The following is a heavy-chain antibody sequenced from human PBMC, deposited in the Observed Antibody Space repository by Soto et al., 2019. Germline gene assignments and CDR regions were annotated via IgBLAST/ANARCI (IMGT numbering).Heavy chain of an antibody. D-gene: IGHD2-2*02. V-gene: IGHV2-5*02. CDR2: IYWDDDK. Sequence: GPTLVNPTQTLTLTCTFSGFSLSTSGVGVGWIRQTPGKALEWLALIYWDDDKRYSPSLKSRLTITKDTSKNQVVLTMTDMDPVDSATYYCAHRPALGYCSTSSCYRPYYFDYWGQGTRVTVSS. CDR1: GFSLSTSGVG. J-gene: IGHJ4*02. CDR3: AHRPALGYCSTSSCYRPYYFDY.